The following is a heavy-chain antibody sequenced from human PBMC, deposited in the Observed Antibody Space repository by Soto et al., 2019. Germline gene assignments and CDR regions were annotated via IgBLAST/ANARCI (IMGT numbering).Heavy chain of an antibody. CDR2: TYYRSKRKN. CDR1: GDSVASNRAT. D-gene: IGHD6-6*01. CDR3: VRRPARSPEY. V-gene: IGHV6-1*01. J-gene: IGHJ1*01. Sequence: RSLTCAISGDSVASNRATWHWVRQSPSRGLEWLGRTYYRSKRKNDYALSVNSRITINPDTSQNHLSLQLSSVTPDDTAIYYCVRRPARSPEYRGQRTLVIVSS.